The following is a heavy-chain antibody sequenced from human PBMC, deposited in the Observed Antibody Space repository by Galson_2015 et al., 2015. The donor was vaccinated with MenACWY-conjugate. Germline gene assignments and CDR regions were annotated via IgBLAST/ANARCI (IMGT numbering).Heavy chain of an antibody. J-gene: IGHJ4*02. D-gene: IGHD3-22*01. CDR2: IGSSSSTI. CDR3: ARGLQLYNYYDSSGYPYYYFDY. CDR1: GFTFSSYS. V-gene: IGHV3-48*04. Sequence: SLRLSCAASGFTFSSYSMNWVRQAPGKGLEWVSYIGSSSSTIYYADSVKGRFTISRDNAKNSLYLQMNSLRAEDTAVYYCARGLQLYNYYDSSGYPYYYFDYWGQGTLVTVSS.